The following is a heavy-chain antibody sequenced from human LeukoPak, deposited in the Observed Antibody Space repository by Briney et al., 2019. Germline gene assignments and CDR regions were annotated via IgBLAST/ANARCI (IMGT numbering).Heavy chain of an antibody. CDR1: GYTFSSYG. Sequence: SVKVSCKASGYTFSSYGISWVRQAPGQGLEWMGGIIPIFGTANYAQKFQGRVTITADESTSTAYMELSSLRSEDTAVYYCARDQGSGWYLGQYFQHWGQGTLVTVSS. CDR3: ARDQGSGWYLGQYFQH. V-gene: IGHV1-69*13. D-gene: IGHD6-19*01. CDR2: IIPIFGTA. J-gene: IGHJ1*01.